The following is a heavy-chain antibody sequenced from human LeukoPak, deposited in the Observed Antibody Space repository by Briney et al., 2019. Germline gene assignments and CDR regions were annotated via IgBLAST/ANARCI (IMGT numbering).Heavy chain of an antibody. J-gene: IGHJ3*01. Sequence: ASVKVSCTASGYIFTNWYLHWVRRAPGQALEWMGVINTSTGETTYAQPFQGRLTMTRDLSTRTVYMDLNSLTSEDLAMYFCARTPLMKDAFDFWGQGTLLTISS. V-gene: IGHV1-46*01. CDR3: ARTPLMKDAFDF. D-gene: IGHD2-8*01. CDR2: INTSTGET. CDR1: GYIFTNWY.